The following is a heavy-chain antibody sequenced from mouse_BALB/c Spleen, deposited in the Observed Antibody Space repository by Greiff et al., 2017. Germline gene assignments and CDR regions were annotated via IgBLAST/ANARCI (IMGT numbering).Heavy chain of an antibody. CDR1: GYTFTSYW. CDR3: ARDLDDYDSFAY. CDR2: INPSTGYT. D-gene: IGHD2-4*01. Sequence: QVHVKQSGAELAKPGASVKMSCKASGYTFTSYWMHWVKQRPGQGLEWIGYINPSTGYTEYNQKFKDKATLTADKSSSTAYMQLSSLTSEDSAVYYCARDLDDYDSFAYWGQGTLVTVSA. J-gene: IGHJ3*01. V-gene: IGHV1-7*01.